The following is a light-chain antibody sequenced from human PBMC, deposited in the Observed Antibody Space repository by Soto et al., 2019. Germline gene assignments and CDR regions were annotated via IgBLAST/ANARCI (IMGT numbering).Light chain of an antibody. CDR3: QQRNDWQVT. CDR2: DVS. V-gene: IGKV3-11*01. Sequence: EIVLTQSPVTLSLSPGERATLXXRASQSVHNYLAWYQQKPGQAPRXVIYDVSNRATGIPARFSGSGSGTDFTLTISSLEPGDFAVYYCQQRNDWQVTFGQGTRLEIK. J-gene: IGKJ5*01. CDR1: QSVHNY.